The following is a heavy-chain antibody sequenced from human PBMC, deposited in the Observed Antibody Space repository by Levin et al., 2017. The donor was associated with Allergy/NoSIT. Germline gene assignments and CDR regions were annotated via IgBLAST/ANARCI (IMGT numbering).Heavy chain of an antibody. CDR3: AITGTSSPGFDH. J-gene: IGHJ4*02. CDR2: IGTHSVTT. V-gene: IGHV3-23*01. D-gene: IGHD2-8*02. CDR1: GFTFSSHV. Sequence: GGSLRLSCVASGFTFSSHVISWVRQAPGKGPEWVSAIGTHSVTTYYAASVKGRFTISRDDSKNTLYLQMSNLRDEDAALYYCAITGTSSPGFDHWGQGTPVTVSS.